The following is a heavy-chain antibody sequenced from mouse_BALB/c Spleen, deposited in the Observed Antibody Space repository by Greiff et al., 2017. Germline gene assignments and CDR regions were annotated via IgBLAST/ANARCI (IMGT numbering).Heavy chain of an antibody. CDR2: IDPANGNT. J-gene: IGHJ3*01. CDR3: ASPLYYDYDPAWFAY. CDR1: GFNIIDTY. D-gene: IGHD2-4*01. V-gene: IGHV14-3*02. Sequence: VQLQQSGAELVKPGASVKLSCTASGFNIIDTYMHWVKQRPEQGLEWIGRIDPANGNTKYDPKFQGKATITADTSSNTAYLQLSSLTSEDTAVYYCASPLYYDYDPAWFAYWGQGTLVTVSA.